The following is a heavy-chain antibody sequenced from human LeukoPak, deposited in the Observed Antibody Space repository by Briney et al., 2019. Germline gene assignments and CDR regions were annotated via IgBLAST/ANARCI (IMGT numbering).Heavy chain of an antibody. J-gene: IGHJ3*02. CDR3: ARLSTGVMSAFDI. Sequence: SETLSLTCTASGGSISSGSYYWSWLRQPAGKGLEGIGRIYTSGSTNYNPSLKSRVTISVDTSKNQFSLELSSVTAADTAVYSCARLSTGVMSAFDIWGQGTLVTVSS. D-gene: IGHD1-1*01. V-gene: IGHV4-61*02. CDR2: IYTSGST. CDR1: GGSISSGSYY.